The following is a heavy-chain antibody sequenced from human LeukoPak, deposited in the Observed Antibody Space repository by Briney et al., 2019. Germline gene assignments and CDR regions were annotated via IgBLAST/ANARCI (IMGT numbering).Heavy chain of an antibody. CDR1: GFTFSSYG. D-gene: IGHD3-10*01. Sequence: PGGSLRLSCAASGFTFSSYGMHWVRQAPGKGLEWVAVISYDGSNKYYADSVKGRFTISRDNSKNTLYLQMNSLRAEDTAVYYCAKEILLWFGEIPYFDYWGQGTLVTVSS. CDR3: AKEILLWFGEIPYFDY. CDR2: ISYDGSNK. V-gene: IGHV3-30*18. J-gene: IGHJ4*02.